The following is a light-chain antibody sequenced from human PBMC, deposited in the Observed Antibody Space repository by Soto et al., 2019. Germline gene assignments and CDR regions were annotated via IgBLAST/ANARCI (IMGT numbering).Light chain of an antibody. CDR2: SAS. V-gene: IGKV1-17*01. CDR3: LQYNSYPPT. Sequence: DIQMTQSPSSLSASVGDRVTITCRASQGIRNDLAWYQQKPEKAPKRLIYSASSLQSGIPSRFSGSGYGTEFTLTISSLQPEDFATFYCLQYNSYPPTFGGGTKVEIK. J-gene: IGKJ4*01. CDR1: QGIRND.